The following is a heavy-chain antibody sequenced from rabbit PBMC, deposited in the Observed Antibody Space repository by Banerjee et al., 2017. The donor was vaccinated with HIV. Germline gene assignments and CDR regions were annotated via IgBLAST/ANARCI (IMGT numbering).Heavy chain of an antibody. CDR1: GFSFSSSYY. CDR3: ARGYYTYGYAGYAYADYFNL. D-gene: IGHD6-1*01. Sequence: QSLEESGGGLVKPGASLTLTCTASGFSFSSSYYMCWVRQAPGKGLEWIACIYAGATDNTYYASWAKGRFTISKTSSTTVTLQMTSLTAADTATYFCARGYYTYGYAGYAYADYFNLWGPGTLVTVS. CDR2: IYAGATDNT. J-gene: IGHJ4*01. V-gene: IGHV1S40*01.